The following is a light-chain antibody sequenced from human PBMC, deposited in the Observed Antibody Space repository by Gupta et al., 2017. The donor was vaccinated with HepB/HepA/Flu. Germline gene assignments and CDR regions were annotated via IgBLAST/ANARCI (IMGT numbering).Light chain of an antibody. CDR3: QSYYHSLRGVV. CDR1: SSNFGAGYN. Sequence: QSVSTQPPSVSGAPGQRVTISCSGSSSNFGAGYNVHWYQKFPGAAPKLLIYANSYRPSGVPDRFSGSKFGTSASLAITGLQAEDEGDYYCQSYYHSLRGVVFGGGTKLTVL. CDR2: ANS. J-gene: IGLJ2*01. V-gene: IGLV1-40*01.